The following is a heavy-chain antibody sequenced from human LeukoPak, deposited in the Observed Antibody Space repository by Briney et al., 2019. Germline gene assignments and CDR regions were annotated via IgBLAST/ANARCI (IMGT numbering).Heavy chain of an antibody. V-gene: IGHV3-33*01. Sequence: GRSLRLSCAASGFTFSSYGMHWVRQAPGKGLEWVAVIWYDGSNKYYADSVKGRFTISRDNSKNTLYLQMNSLRAEDTAVYYCARDPSGSPKYYFDYWGQGTLVTVSS. D-gene: IGHD3-10*01. CDR1: GFTFSSYG. J-gene: IGHJ4*02. CDR3: ARDPSGSPKYYFDY. CDR2: IWYDGSNK.